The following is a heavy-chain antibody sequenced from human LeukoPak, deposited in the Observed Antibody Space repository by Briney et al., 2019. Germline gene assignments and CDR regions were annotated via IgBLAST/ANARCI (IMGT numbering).Heavy chain of an antibody. CDR2: INHSGST. CDR1: GGSFSGYY. V-gene: IGHV4-34*01. CDR3: ARHRSDGTYPLDY. D-gene: IGHD1-26*01. Sequence: PSETLSLTCAVYGGSFSGYYWSWIRQPPGKGLEWIGEINHSGSTNYNPSLKSRVTMSVDTSKNQFSLKLTSVTAEDTAVYYCARHRSDGTYPLDYWGQGALVTVSS. J-gene: IGHJ4*02.